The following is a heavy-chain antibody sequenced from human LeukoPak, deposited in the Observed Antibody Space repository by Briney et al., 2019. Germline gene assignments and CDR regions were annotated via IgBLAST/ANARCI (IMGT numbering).Heavy chain of an antibody. CDR2: IYQDGSVK. J-gene: IGHJ4*02. Sequence: GGSLRLSCAASGFTFSGYWMSGVRKAPGRGREWVANIYQDGSVKYYVDSVKGRFTISRDNAKNSLYLEMNNLRAEDTAIYYCATSYDSSGNNWGQGTLVTVSS. CDR3: ATSYDSSGNN. CDR1: GFTFSGYW. V-gene: IGHV3-7*01. D-gene: IGHD3-22*01.